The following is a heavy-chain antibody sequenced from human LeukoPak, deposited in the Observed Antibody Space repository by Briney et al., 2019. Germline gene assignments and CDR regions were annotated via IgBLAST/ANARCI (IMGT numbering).Heavy chain of an antibody. D-gene: IGHD3-9*01. CDR3: ARVEKSDILTGYRFKPYYYYYMDV. Sequence: GGSLRLSCAASGFTFSSYWMHWVRQAPGKGLVWVSRINSDGSSTSYADSVKGRFTISRDNAKNTLYLQMNSLRAEDTAVYYCARVEKSDILTGYRFKPYYYYYMDVWGKGTTVTVSS. CDR2: INSDGSST. V-gene: IGHV3-74*01. CDR1: GFTFSSYW. J-gene: IGHJ6*03.